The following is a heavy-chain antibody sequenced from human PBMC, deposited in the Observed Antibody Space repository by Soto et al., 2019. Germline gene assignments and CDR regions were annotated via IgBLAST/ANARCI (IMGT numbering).Heavy chain of an antibody. CDR1: GGSFSGDY. CDR2: INHSGST. D-gene: IGHD7-27*01. V-gene: IGHV4-34*01. Sequence: SETLSLTCAVYGGSFSGDYWSWIRQPPGKGLEWIGEINHSGSTNYNPSLKSRVTISVDTSKNQFSLKLSSVTAADTAVYYCARALDLNWAYDAFDIWGQGTMVTVSS. CDR3: ARALDLNWAYDAFDI. J-gene: IGHJ3*02.